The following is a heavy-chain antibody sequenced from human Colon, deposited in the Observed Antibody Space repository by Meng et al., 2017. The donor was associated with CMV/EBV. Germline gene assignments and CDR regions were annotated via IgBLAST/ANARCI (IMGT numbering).Heavy chain of an antibody. Sequence: QVRLQQWGAGLLKNSETLSLTCGVSGGSLSGYYGTWIRQSPGKGREWIGEINQSGRTNYNPSLKSRVTVSVDTSKNQFSLRVTSVTAADSALYYCAREAGPFFGVIVYDSWGQGTLVTVSS. CDR3: AREAGPFFGVIVYDS. V-gene: IGHV4-34*01. D-gene: IGHD3-3*01. J-gene: IGHJ4*02. CDR1: GGSLSGYY. CDR2: INQSGRT.